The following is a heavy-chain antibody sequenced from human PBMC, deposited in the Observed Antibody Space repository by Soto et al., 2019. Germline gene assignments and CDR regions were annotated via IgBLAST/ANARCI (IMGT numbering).Heavy chain of an antibody. CDR1: GYIFSSYA. CDR3: ARLLTGTVGVAY. CDR2: VNPANGYT. D-gene: IGHD1-1*01. J-gene: IGHJ4*02. Sequence: QVQLVQSGAGVKKPGDSVTVSCKASGYIFSSYAMHWVRQAPGQRREWMGWVNPANGYTKYSQTFQGRVTITWDTSASTAYMDLSSLRSGDTAVEYCARLLTGTVGVAYWGQGTRVTVSS. V-gene: IGHV1-3*01.